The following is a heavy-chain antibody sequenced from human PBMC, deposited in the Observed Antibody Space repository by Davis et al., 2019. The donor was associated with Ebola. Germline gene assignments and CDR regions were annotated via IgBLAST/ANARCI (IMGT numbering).Heavy chain of an antibody. CDR1: GGSISSYY. CDR2: IYYSGST. V-gene: IGHV4-59*08. J-gene: IGHJ4*02. CDR3: ARDTGTTWWSLGY. D-gene: IGHD1-1*01. Sequence: SETLSLTCTVSGGSISSYYWSWIRQPPGKGLEWIGYIYYSGSTNYNPSLKSRVTISVDTSKNQFSLKLSSVTAADTAVYYCARDTGTTWWSLGYWGQGTLVTVSS.